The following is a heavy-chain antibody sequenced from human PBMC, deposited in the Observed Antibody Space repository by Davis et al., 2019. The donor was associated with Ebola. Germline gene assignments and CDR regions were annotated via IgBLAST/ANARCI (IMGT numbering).Heavy chain of an antibody. CDR1: GGSFSGYY. CDR3: ARLYCSGGSCYPRYRGYFDY. CDR2: IYHSGST. D-gene: IGHD2-15*01. Sequence: SETLSLTCAVYGGSFSGYYWSWIRQPPGKGLEWIGEIYHSGSTNYNPSLKSRVTISVDTSKNQFSLKLSSVTAADTAVYYCARLYCSGGSCYPRYRGYFDYWGQGTLVTVSS. J-gene: IGHJ4*02. V-gene: IGHV4-34*01.